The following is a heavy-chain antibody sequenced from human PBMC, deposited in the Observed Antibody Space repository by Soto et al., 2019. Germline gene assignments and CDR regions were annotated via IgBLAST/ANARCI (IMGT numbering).Heavy chain of an antibody. CDR1: GYSFYSYW. J-gene: IGHJ6*02. Sequence: LGESVKSSFQGSGYSFYSYWIGWVHQMPGKGLEWMGIIYPHNSDTIYSPSFQGQVTISADKSIRTAYLQWRSLKASDTAMYFCARHVPTVTTYKWYFYGMDVWGQGTTVTVSS. CDR2: IYPHNSDT. V-gene: IGHV5-51*07. CDR3: ARHVPTVTTYKWYFYGMDV. D-gene: IGHD4-17*01.